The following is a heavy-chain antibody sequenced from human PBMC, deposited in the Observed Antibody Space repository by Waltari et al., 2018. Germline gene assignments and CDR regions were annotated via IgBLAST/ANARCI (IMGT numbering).Heavy chain of an antibody. CDR2: IYYSGST. Sequence: QVQLQESGPGLVKPSETLSLTCTVSGGSISSHYWSWIRQPPGKGLEWIGYIYYSGSTNYNPSRKSRVTISVDTSKNQCALKLSSVTAADTAVYYCARDAPGVQGVIISDYYYYGMDVWGQGTTVTVSS. V-gene: IGHV4-59*11. J-gene: IGHJ6*02. D-gene: IGHD3-10*01. CDR3: ARDAPGVQGVIISDYYYYGMDV. CDR1: GGSISSHY.